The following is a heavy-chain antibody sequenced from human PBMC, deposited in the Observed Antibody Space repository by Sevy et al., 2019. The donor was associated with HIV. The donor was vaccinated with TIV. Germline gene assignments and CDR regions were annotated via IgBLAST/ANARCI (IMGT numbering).Heavy chain of an antibody. CDR1: GFTFSSYA. CDR2: ISGRGGST. CDR3: AKAPPGHCSSSSCPRAYYYYGMDV. D-gene: IGHD2-15*01. Sequence: GGSLRLSCAASGFTFSSYAMNWVRQAPGKGLEWVSGISGRGGSTYYADSVEGRFTMSRDISKNTLYLQMNSLGAEDTAVYYCAKAPPGHCSSSSCPRAYYYYGMDVWGQGTTVTVSS. V-gene: IGHV3-23*01. J-gene: IGHJ6*02.